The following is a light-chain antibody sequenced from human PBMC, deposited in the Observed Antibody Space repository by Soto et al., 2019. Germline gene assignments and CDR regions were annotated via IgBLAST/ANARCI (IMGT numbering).Light chain of an antibody. Sequence: DIQMTQSPSTLSASVGDRVTITCRASQSISSWLAWYQQKPGKAPKLLIYDASSLESGVPSRFSGSGSGTDFTLTINSLQPEDFATYFCQQSYSRPPTFGQGTKVDIK. CDR1: QSISSW. J-gene: IGKJ1*01. CDR3: QQSYSRPPT. CDR2: DAS. V-gene: IGKV1-5*01.